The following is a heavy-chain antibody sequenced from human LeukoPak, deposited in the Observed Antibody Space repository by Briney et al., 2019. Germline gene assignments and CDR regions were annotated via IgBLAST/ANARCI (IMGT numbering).Heavy chain of an antibody. CDR1: GFTFSSYW. CDR2: IKQDGSEK. Sequence: GGSLRLSCAASGFTFSSYWMSWVRQAPGKGLEWVANIKQDGSEKYYVDSVKGRFTISRDNAKNSLYLQMNSLRAEDTAVYYCARHGSTSRLGYYYYMDVWGKGTTVTVSS. J-gene: IGHJ6*03. V-gene: IGHV3-7*01. CDR3: ARHGSTSRLGYYYYMDV. D-gene: IGHD2-2*01.